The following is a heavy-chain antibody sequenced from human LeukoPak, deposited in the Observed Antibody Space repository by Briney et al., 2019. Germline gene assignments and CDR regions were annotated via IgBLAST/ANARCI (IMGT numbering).Heavy chain of an antibody. CDR2: IWYSGDT. D-gene: IGHD4-11*01. CDR3: ARDDHSPHYHYAMGV. V-gene: IGHV4-59*01. CDR1: GGSISSSS. J-gene: IGHJ6*02. Sequence: SETLSLACTVSGGSISSSSWSWVRQDPGKRLEWIGFIWYSGDTDYNPSLRSRVTISVDTSKNQFSLKLNSVTAADTAVYYCARDDHSPHYHYAMGVWGQGITVTVSS.